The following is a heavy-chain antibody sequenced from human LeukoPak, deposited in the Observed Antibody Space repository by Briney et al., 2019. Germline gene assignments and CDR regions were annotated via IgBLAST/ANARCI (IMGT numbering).Heavy chain of an antibody. Sequence: ASVKVSCKASGYAFTGYGVSWVRQAPGQGLEWMGWISAYNGNTNYAQKLQGRVTMTTDTSTSTAYMELRSLRSDDTAVYYCARVDNWNDVGFDPWGQGTLVTVSS. CDR2: ISAYNGNT. V-gene: IGHV1-18*01. CDR3: ARVDNWNDVGFDP. D-gene: IGHD1-20*01. CDR1: GYAFTGYG. J-gene: IGHJ5*02.